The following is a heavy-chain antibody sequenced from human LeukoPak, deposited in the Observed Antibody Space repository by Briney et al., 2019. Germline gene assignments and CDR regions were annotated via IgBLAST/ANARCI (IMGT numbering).Heavy chain of an antibody. D-gene: IGHD3-3*01. Sequence: GGSLRLSCAASGFMLSSTWMHWVRHAPGKGLVWVSRINSDATSTSYADSVRGRFTISRDDAKNSLYLQMNSLRAEDTAVYYCARDLDYDFWSDRYYYYGMDVWGQGTTVTVSS. J-gene: IGHJ6*02. CDR1: GFMLSSTW. V-gene: IGHV3-74*01. CDR2: INSDATST. CDR3: ARDLDYDFWSDRYYYYGMDV.